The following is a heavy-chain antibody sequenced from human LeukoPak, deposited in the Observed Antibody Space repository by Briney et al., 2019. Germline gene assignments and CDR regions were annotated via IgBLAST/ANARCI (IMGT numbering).Heavy chain of an antibody. CDR3: AREGSIGLDY. Sequence: SVKVSCKASGGTFSSYAISWVGQAPGQGVEWMGGIIPIFGTANYAQKFEARVTITTDESTSTADMELSSLRSEDTAVYYCAREGSIGLDYWGQGTLVTVSS. V-gene: IGHV1-69*05. CDR1: GGTFSSYA. J-gene: IGHJ4*02. CDR2: IIPIFGTA.